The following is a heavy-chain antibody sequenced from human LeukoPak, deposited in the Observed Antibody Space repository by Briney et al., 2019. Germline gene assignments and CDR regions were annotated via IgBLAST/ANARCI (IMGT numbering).Heavy chain of an antibody. J-gene: IGHJ3*02. D-gene: IGHD5-24*01. V-gene: IGHV3-48*03. CDR1: GFTFSSCE. CDR3: ARRDGYSGGAFDI. CDR2: ISSSGSTI. Sequence: GGSLRLSCTASGFTFSSCEMNWVRQAPGKGLEWVSYISSSGSTIYYADSVKGRFTISRDNAKNSLYLQMNSLRAEDTAVYYCARRDGYSGGAFDIWGQGTMVTVSS.